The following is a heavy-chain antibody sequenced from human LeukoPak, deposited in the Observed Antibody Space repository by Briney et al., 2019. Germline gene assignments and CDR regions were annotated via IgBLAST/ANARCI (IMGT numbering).Heavy chain of an antibody. Sequence: ASVKVSCKASGYTFTGYYMHWVRQAPGQGLEWMGWINPNSGGTNYAQKFQGRVTMTRDTSISTAYVELSRLRSDDTAVYYCARAKYDFWSGILFDYWGQGTLVTVSS. D-gene: IGHD3-3*01. CDR2: INPNSGGT. V-gene: IGHV1-2*02. CDR3: ARAKYDFWSGILFDY. J-gene: IGHJ4*02. CDR1: GYTFTGYY.